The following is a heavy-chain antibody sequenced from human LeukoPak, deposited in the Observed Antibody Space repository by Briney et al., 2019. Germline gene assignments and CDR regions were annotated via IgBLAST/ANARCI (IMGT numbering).Heavy chain of an antibody. CDR3: ARESSSGNFDY. CDR1: GGSISSYY. CDR2: IYYSGST. J-gene: IGHJ4*02. D-gene: IGHD1-26*01. V-gene: IGHV4-59*01. Sequence: SETLSLTCTVSGGSISSYYWSWIRQPPGKGLEWIGYIYYSGSTNYNPSLKSRVTISVDTSKNQFSLKLSYVTAADTAVYFCARESSSGNFDYWGQGTLVIASA.